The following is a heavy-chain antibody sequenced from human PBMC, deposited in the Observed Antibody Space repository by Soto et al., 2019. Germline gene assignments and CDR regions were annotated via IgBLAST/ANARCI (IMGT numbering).Heavy chain of an antibody. CDR2: ISGSGNYT. J-gene: IGHJ4*02. CDR3: AREGINNYNEYYFDS. Sequence: EVQLVESGGGLVKPGGSLRLSCAASGFTFSSYSMNWVRQAPGKGLEWVSSISGSGNYTHYTDFLRGRFTISRDNAKTSLYLQMNSLRAEDTAVYYCAREGINNYNEYYFDSWGQGTVVTVSS. V-gene: IGHV3-21*01. D-gene: IGHD4-4*01. CDR1: GFTFSSYS.